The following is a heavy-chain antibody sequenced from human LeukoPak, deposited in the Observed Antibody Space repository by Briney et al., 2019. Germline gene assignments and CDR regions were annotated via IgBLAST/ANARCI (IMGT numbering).Heavy chain of an antibody. CDR1: GGSISSSSYY. V-gene: IGHV4-39*07. J-gene: IGHJ4*02. CDR3: ASQAVGARPYYFDF. D-gene: IGHD6-6*01. CDR2: IYYSGST. Sequence: SETLSLTCTVSGGSISSSSYYWGWIRQPPGKGLEWIGSIYYSGSTYYNPSLKSRVTISVETSKNQFSLKLSSVTAADTAMYYCASQAVGARPYYFDFWGQGTLVTVSS.